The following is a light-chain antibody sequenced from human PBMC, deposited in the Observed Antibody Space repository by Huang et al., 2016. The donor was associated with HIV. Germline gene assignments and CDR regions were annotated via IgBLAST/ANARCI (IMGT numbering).Light chain of an antibody. J-gene: IGKJ3*01. CDR2: GGS. V-gene: IGKV1-39*01. CDR3: QQSSSPPPT. Sequence: DIQMTQSPSSLSSSVGDRVTITCRATQSVTKYLNLYQQKPGKSPRLLIYGGSSLQTGVPSRFSGSGSGTDFTLTISSLQPEDFATYYCQQSSSPPPTFGPGTKVDI. CDR1: QSVTKY.